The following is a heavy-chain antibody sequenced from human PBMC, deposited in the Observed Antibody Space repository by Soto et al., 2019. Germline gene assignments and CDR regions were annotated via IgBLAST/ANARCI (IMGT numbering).Heavy chain of an antibody. Sequence: QMQLVQSGPEVKKPGTSVKLSCKASGLTFSSSAVQWVRQSRGQRLEWIGWIVAGSGDTKYAQRFHERVTFSRDMSTDTAYMELSSLGSDDTGVYYCAARSDFRFYYSDMDVWGQGTTVTVSS. D-gene: IGHD3-3*01. J-gene: IGHJ6*02. CDR3: AARSDFRFYYSDMDV. CDR1: GLTFSSSA. CDR2: IVAGSGDT. V-gene: IGHV1-58*01.